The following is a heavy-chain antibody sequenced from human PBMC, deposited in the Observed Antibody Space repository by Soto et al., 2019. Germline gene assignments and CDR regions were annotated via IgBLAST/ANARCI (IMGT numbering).Heavy chain of an antibody. CDR3: VREGTKISPQGYITAAGRFDH. J-gene: IGHJ4*02. CDR2: IFHSGNT. D-gene: IGHD6-25*01. CDR1: GGSITTDDYF. Sequence: QVQLQESGPGLVKPSQTLSLTCTVSGGSITTDDYFWSWIRQSPERGLEWIGFIFHSGNTFNNPSLSGRASLSVDTSKNEFSLNLTSVTAADTAVYYCVREGTKISPQGYITAAGRFDHWGQGALVTVSS. V-gene: IGHV4-30-4*01.